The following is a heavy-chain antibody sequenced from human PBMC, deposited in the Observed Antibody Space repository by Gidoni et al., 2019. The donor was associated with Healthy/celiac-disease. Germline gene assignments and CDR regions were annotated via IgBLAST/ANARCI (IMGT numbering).Heavy chain of an antibody. CDR1: GFTFSNAW. J-gene: IGHJ4*02. D-gene: IGHD1-26*01. Sequence: EVQLVESGGGWVKPGGSLRLSCAASGFTFSNAWMSWVRQAPGKGLEWVGRIKSKTDGGTTDYAAPVKGRFTISRDDSKNTLYLQMNSLKTEDTAVYYCTTDAGKKWEPDQNFDYWGQGTLVTVSS. CDR2: IKSKTDGGTT. V-gene: IGHV3-15*01. CDR3: TTDAGKKWEPDQNFDY.